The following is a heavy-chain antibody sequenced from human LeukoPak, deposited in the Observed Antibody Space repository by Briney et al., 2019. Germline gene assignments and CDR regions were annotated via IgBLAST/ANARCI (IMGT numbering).Heavy chain of an antibody. CDR3: AKDIGPLTYDYDTSAYSGAFEY. Sequence: GGSLRLSCAASGFTFDDYAMHWVRQAPGKGLEWVSSISWNSGSIGYVDSVKGRFTIPRDNAKNSLYLQMNSLRAEDTALYYCAKDIGPLTYDYDTSAYSGAFEYWGQGTLVTVSS. D-gene: IGHD3-22*01. V-gene: IGHV3-9*01. CDR2: ISWNSGSI. J-gene: IGHJ4*02. CDR1: GFTFDDYA.